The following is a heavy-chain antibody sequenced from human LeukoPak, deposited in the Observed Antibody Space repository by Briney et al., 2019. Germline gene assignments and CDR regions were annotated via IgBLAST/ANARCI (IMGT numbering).Heavy chain of an antibody. V-gene: IGHV4-31*03. D-gene: IGHD6-13*01. J-gene: IGHJ4*02. CDR2: IYYSGST. CDR3: ARGYSSSWYRGGRRYYFDY. CDR1: GGSISSGGYY. Sequence: PSQTLSLTCTVSGGSISSGGYYWSWIRQHPGKGLEWIGYIYYSGSTYYNPSLKSRVTISVDTSKNQFSLKLSSVTAADTAVYYCARGYSSSWYRGGRRYYFDYWGQGTLVTISS.